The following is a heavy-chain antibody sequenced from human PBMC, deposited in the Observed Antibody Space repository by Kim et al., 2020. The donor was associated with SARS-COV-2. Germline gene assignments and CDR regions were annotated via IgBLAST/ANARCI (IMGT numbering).Heavy chain of an antibody. J-gene: IGHJ4*02. CDR2: IKQDGSEK. D-gene: IGHD5-12*01. CDR3: ARYRRGGIVASIQPFDY. V-gene: IGHV3-7*01. CDR1: GFTFSSYW. Sequence: GGSLRLSCAASGFTFSSYWMSWVRQAPGKGLEWVANIKQDGSEKYYVDSVKGRFTISRDNAKNSLYLQMNSLRAEDTAVYYCARYRRGGIVASIQPFDYWGQGTLVTVSS.